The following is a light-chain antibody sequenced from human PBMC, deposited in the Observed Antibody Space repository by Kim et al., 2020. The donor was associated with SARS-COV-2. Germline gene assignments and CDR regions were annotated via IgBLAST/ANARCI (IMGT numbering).Light chain of an antibody. V-gene: IGKV1D-12*01. CDR1: QSITDW. CDR3: QQTDRFPPA. J-gene: IGKJ4*01. Sequence: DIQMTQSPSSVSASVGDRVNITCRASQSITDWLAWYQQKPGKAPKLLIYGASILQSGVPSRFSGSGSGTHFVLTISSLQPEDFATYSCQQTDRFPPAFGGGTKVEIK. CDR2: GAS.